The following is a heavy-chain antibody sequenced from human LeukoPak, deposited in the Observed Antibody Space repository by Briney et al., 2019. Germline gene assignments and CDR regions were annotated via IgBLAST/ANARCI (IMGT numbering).Heavy chain of an antibody. D-gene: IGHD5-18*01. CDR2: SDPEDGET. V-gene: IGHV1-24*01. CDR3: ATGGYSYGDAPFDY. CDR1: GYTLTELS. J-gene: IGHJ4*02. Sequence: ASVKVSCKVSGYTLTELSMHWVRQAPGKGLEWMGGSDPEDGETIYAQKFQGRVTMTEDTSTDTAYMELSSLRSEDTAVYYCATGGYSYGDAPFDYWGQGTLVTVSS.